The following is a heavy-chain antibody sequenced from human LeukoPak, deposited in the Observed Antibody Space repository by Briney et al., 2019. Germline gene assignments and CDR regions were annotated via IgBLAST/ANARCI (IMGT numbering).Heavy chain of an antibody. CDR3: ASSHYYGSGSYRAFDI. CDR1: GGSISSGDYY. CDR2: IYYSGST. Sequence: SSETLSLTCTVSGGSISSGDYYWSWIRQPPGKGLEWIGYIYYSGSTYYNPSLKSRVTISVDTSKNQFSLKLSSVTAADTAVYYCASSHYYGSGSYRAFDIWGQGTMVTVSS. D-gene: IGHD3-10*01. J-gene: IGHJ3*02. V-gene: IGHV4-30-4*01.